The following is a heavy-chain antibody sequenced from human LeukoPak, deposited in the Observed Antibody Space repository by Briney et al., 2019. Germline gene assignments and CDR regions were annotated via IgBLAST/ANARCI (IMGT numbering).Heavy chain of an antibody. D-gene: IGHD4/OR15-4a*01. V-gene: IGHV1-46*01. Sequence: ASVKVSCMPSLYSFTNYYMHWVRQAPGQGLERMGMINPIGGSTSYPQKFQGRFTMTRDTSTSPVQMELNRLRSEDTAVYYCARGRWGATYSLDYWGRGTLVTVSS. CDR2: INPIGGST. CDR1: LYSFTNYY. CDR3: ARGRWGATYSLDY. J-gene: IGHJ4*02.